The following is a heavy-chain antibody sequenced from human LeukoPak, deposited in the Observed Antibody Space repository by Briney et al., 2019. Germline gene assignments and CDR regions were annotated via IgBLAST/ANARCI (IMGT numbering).Heavy chain of an antibody. CDR3: AKRDCSTTSCYKAFAS. V-gene: IGHV3-23*01. CDR1: GFTFISYA. J-gene: IGHJ4*02. Sequence: PGGSLRLSCAASGFTFISYAMTWVRQAPGKGLEWVSAISSSARATYYADSVKGRFTISRDNSKNTLYLQMNSLRAEDTAVYYCAKRDCSTTSCYKAFASWGQGTLVTVSS. CDR2: ISSSARAT. D-gene: IGHD2-2*02.